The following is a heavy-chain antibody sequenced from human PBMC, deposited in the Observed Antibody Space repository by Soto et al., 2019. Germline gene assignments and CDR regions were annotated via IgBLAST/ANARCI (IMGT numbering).Heavy chain of an antibody. V-gene: IGHV4-34*01. CDR1: GGSFSGYY. CDR2: INHRGNT. Sequence: QVQLQQWGAGLSKPSETLSLTCAVYGGSFSGYYWTWIRQPPGKGREGIGEINHRGNTNYNPSLKSRVTISVDTSKNQFSLKLTSVTAADTAVYYCARQEVPQWFTKGYYGMDVWDQGTTVTVSS. CDR3: ARQEVPQWFTKGYYGMDV. D-gene: IGHD2-8*01. J-gene: IGHJ6*02.